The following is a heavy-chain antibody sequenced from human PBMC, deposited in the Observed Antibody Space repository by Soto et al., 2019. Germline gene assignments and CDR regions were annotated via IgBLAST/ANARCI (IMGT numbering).Heavy chain of an antibody. Sequence: SVKVSCKASGGTFSSYTISWVRQAPGQGLEWIGWIVVGSGNTNYAQKFQGRVTITADKSTSTAYMELSSLRSEDTAVYYCARDRSGYDYYYYGMDVWGQGTTVTVSS. V-gene: IGHV1-69*08. J-gene: IGHJ6*02. CDR3: ARDRSGYDYYYYGMDV. D-gene: IGHD5-12*01. CDR1: GGTFSSYT. CDR2: IVVGSGNT.